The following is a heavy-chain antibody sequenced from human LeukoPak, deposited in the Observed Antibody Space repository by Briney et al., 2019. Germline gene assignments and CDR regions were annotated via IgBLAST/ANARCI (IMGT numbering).Heavy chain of an antibody. J-gene: IGHJ6*02. Sequence: ASVKVSCTASGGTFSSYAISWVRQAPGQGLEWMGWINTNTGNPTYAQGFTGRFVFSLDTSVSTAYLQISSLKAEDTAVYYCARVRYYDILTGYLHTGDYYGMDVWGQGTTVTVSS. CDR3: ARVRYYDILTGYLHTGDYYGMDV. D-gene: IGHD3-9*01. CDR2: INTNTGNP. CDR1: GGTFSSYA. V-gene: IGHV7-4-1*02.